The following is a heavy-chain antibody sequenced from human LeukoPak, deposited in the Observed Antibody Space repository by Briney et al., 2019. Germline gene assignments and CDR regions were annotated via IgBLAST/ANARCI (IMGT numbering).Heavy chain of an antibody. V-gene: IGHV4-4*07. Sequence: TSETLSLTCTVSGGSISSYYWSWIRQPAGKGLEWIGRIYSSGSTDCNPSLKSRVTMSVDTSKNKFSLKLSSVTAADTAVYYCARDSGTTGEVKFDPWGQGTLVTVSS. CDR3: ARDSGTTGEVKFDP. D-gene: IGHD3-10*01. J-gene: IGHJ5*02. CDR1: GGSISSYY. CDR2: IYSSGST.